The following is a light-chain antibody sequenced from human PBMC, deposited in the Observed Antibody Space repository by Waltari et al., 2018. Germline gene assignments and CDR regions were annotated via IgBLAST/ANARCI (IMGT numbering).Light chain of an antibody. J-gene: IGLJ3*02. V-gene: IGLV6-57*03. Sequence: NFVLTQPQSVSESPGKTVTISCPPSSGRFSGNYVQWYQLRPGSDPTTVIYADDQRPSGVPDRFSGSIDRSSNSASLTISGLKTEDEADYYCQSYDYSTWIFGGGTKLTVL. CDR1: SGRFSGNY. CDR2: ADD. CDR3: QSYDYSTWI.